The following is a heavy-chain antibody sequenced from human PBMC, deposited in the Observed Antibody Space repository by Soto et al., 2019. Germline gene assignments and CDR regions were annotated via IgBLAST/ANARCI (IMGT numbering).Heavy chain of an antibody. Sequence: LSLTCSVSGGSISDYYWSWIRQPPGKGLEWIGYTYYGWNTNYNPSLKSRVTISVDTSRNQFSLKLISVTAADTAVYYCARDREYYDSSGLYFDYWGQGTLVTVSS. CDR2: TYYGWNT. V-gene: IGHV4-59*01. CDR3: ARDREYYDSSGLYFDY. CDR1: GGSISDYY. D-gene: IGHD3-22*01. J-gene: IGHJ4*02.